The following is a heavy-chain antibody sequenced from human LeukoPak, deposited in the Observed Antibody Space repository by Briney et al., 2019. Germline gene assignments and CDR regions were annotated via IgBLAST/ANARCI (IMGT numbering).Heavy chain of an antibody. D-gene: IGHD3-9*01. CDR3: TRAPLDDILTGYYKDYFDY. CDR1: GFTFGDYA. Sequence: GGSLRLSCTASGFTFGDYAMSWFRQAPGKGLEWVGFIRSKAYGGTTEYAASVKGRFTISRDDSKSIAYLQMNSLKTEDTAVYYCTRAPLDDILTGYYKDYFDYWGQGTLVTVSS. V-gene: IGHV3-49*03. J-gene: IGHJ4*02. CDR2: IRSKAYGGTT.